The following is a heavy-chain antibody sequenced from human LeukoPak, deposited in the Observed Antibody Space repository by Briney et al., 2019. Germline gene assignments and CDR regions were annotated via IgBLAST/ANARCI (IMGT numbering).Heavy chain of an antibody. CDR2: IYYSGST. CDR3: ARVRPHGDSDY. D-gene: IGHD4-17*01. Sequence: SETLSLTCTVSGGSINSRSDYWGWIRQPPGKGLEWIGSIYYSGSTRYNPSLKSRVTISVDTSKNQFSLKMSSVTAADTAVYYCARVRPHGDSDYWGQGTLVTVSS. J-gene: IGHJ4*02. CDR1: GGSINSRSDY. V-gene: IGHV4-39*07.